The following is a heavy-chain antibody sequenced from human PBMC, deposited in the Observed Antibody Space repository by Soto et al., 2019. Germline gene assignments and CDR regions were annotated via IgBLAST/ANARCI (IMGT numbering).Heavy chain of an antibody. CDR2: IYYSGST. J-gene: IGHJ5*02. V-gene: IGHV4-59*01. Sequence: SDTLSLTCTVSGGSISSYYWSWIRQPPGKGLEWIGYIYYSGSTNYNPSLKSRVNISVDTSKNQFSLKLSSVTAADTAVYYCARHGVGGWSDYYDSSGYHYNWFDPWGQGTLVTVSS. D-gene: IGHD3-22*01. CDR1: GGSISSYY. CDR3: ARHGVGGWSDYYDSSGYHYNWFDP.